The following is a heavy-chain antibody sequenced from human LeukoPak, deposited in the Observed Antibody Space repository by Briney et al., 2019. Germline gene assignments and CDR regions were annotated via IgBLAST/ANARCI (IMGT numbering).Heavy chain of an antibody. CDR1: GFTISSYS. V-gene: IGHV3-21*01. CDR3: ARDQLLMVVTAHIDAFDI. CDR2: ISSSSTYL. Sequence: GGSVRLYCAASGFTISSYSMKWVRQAPGQGLMWVSSISSSSTYLYYTDSVRGRFTISRDNAKNSLYLQMNSLRAEDTAVYYCARDQLLMVVTAHIDAFDIWGQGTMVTVSS. D-gene: IGHD2-21*02. J-gene: IGHJ3*02.